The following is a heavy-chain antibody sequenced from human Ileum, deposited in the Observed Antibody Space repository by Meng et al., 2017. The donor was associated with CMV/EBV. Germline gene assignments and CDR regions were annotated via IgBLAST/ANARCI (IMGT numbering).Heavy chain of an antibody. CDR3: AKWGTLFGAAATD. Sequence: ACGFTFSSYAMSWVRQAPGKGLEWVSSISIGGTNTYYADSVKGRLTISRDDSKNTLYLQLNSLRAEDTAIYYCAKWGTLFGAAATDWGQGTLVTVSS. CDR1: GFTFSSYA. J-gene: IGHJ4*02. D-gene: IGHD6-13*01. CDR2: ISIGGTNT. V-gene: IGHV3-23*01.